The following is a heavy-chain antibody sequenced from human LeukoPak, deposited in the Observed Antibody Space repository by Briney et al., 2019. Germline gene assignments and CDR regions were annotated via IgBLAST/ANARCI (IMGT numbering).Heavy chain of an antibody. V-gene: IGHV3-30-3*01. CDR2: ISYDGSNK. J-gene: IGHJ6*03. Sequence: PSETLSLTCTVSGYSISSGYYWGWIRQPPGKGLEWVAVISYDGSNKYYADSVKGRFTISRDNSKNTLYLQMNSLRAEDTAVYYCARVARDFWSGYSKSRNYYYYYYMDVWGKGTTVTVSS. CDR3: ARVARDFWSGYSKSRNYYYYYYMDV. D-gene: IGHD3-3*01. CDR1: GYSISSGY.